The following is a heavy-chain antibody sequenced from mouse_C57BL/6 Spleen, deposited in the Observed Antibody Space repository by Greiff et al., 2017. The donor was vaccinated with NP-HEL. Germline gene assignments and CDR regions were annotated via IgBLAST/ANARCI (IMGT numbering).Heavy chain of an antibody. Sequence: EVMLVESGGGLVQPGGSLSLSCAASGFTFTDYYMSWVRQPPGKALEWLGFIRNKANGYTTEYSASVKGRFTISRDNSQSILYLQMNALRAEDSATYYCARPDYYGSSFYFDYWGQGTTLTVSS. CDR1: GFTFTDYY. CDR2: IRNKANGYTT. V-gene: IGHV7-3*01. CDR3: ARPDYYGSSFYFDY. D-gene: IGHD1-1*01. J-gene: IGHJ2*01.